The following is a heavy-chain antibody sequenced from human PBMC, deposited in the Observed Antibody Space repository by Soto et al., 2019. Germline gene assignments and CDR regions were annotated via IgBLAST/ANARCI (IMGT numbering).Heavy chain of an antibody. Sequence: EVQLVESGGGLVKPGGSLRLSCAASGFTFSSYSMNWVRQAPGKGLEWVSSISSSSSYIYYADSVKGRFTNSRDNAKNSLYMQMNSLRAEEKAVYYCARGDDGDYEEAFDTWGQGTMVTVSS. V-gene: IGHV3-21*01. D-gene: IGHD4-17*01. CDR2: ISSSSSYI. J-gene: IGHJ3*02. CDR1: GFTFSSYS. CDR3: ARGDDGDYEEAFDT.